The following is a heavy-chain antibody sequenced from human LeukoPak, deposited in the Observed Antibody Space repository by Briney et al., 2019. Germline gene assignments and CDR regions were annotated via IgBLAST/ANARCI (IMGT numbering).Heavy chain of an antibody. CDR1: GFTFSAYT. CDR3: ARDLHYYMAMDV. V-gene: IGHV3-23*01. Sequence: GGSLRLSCEASGFTFSAYTMTWVRQAPGKGLEWVSSIGSDNKPHYSESVKGRFAISGDNSKSMLFLQLNNLSAEDTALYYCARDLHYYMAMDVWGQGTTVTVSS. CDR2: IGSDNKP. D-gene: IGHD1-26*01. J-gene: IGHJ6*02.